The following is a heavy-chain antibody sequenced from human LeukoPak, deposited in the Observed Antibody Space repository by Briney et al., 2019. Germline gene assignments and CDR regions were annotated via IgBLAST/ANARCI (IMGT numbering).Heavy chain of an antibody. D-gene: IGHD3-10*01. V-gene: IGHV1-2*02. CDR2: INPNSGGT. Sequence: ASVKVSCNASGYTFTGYYMHWVRHAPGQGLEWMGWINPNSGGTNYAQKFQGRVTMTRDTSISTAYMELSRLRSDNTALYYCARAISLSRGSGSADFDYWGQGTLVTVSS. CDR3: ARAISLSRGSGSADFDY. J-gene: IGHJ4*02. CDR1: GYTFTGYY.